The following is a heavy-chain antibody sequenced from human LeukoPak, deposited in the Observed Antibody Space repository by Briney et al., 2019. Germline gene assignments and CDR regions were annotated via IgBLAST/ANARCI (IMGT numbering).Heavy chain of an antibody. J-gene: IGHJ3*02. Sequence: GESLKISCKGSGYTFISHWIGWVRHMPGKGLEWMGIIYPGDSDTRYSPSFQGQVTISADKSISTAYLQWSSLKASDTATYYCASRAAAALPDAFDIWGQGTMVTVSS. D-gene: IGHD6-13*01. CDR1: GYTFISHW. CDR3: ASRAAAALPDAFDI. CDR2: IYPGDSDT. V-gene: IGHV5-51*01.